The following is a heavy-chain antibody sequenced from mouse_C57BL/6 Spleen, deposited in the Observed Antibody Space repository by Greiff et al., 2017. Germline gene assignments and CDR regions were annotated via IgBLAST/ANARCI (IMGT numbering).Heavy chain of an antibody. V-gene: IGHV1-64*01. CDR3: ARTGRSSAWFAY. Sequence: VQLQQPGAELVKPGASVKLSCKASGYTFTSYWMHWVKQRPGQGLEWIGMIHPNSGSTNYNEKFKSKATLTVDKSSSTAYMQLISLTSEDSAVYYWARTGRSSAWFAYWGQGTLVTVSA. CDR1: GYTFTSYW. CDR2: IHPNSGST. J-gene: IGHJ3*01. D-gene: IGHD1-1*01.